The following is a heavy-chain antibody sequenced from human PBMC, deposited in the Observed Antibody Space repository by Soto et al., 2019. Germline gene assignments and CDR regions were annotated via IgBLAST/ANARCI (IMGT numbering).Heavy chain of an antibody. CDR3: TTDPGGGVTPRDVIDY. D-gene: IGHD2-21*01. J-gene: IGHJ4*02. CDR2: FKSKSDGGTI. Sequence: EVQLVESGGGLVKPGGSLRLACAVSGFTVTDAWMSWVRQAPGKGLEWVGRFKSKSDGGTIDYAAPVKGRFTISRDESKNTLYLHMNSLKTEDTAVYYCTTDPGGGVTPRDVIDYWGQGTLVTVSS. V-gene: IGHV3-15*01. CDR1: GFTVTDAW.